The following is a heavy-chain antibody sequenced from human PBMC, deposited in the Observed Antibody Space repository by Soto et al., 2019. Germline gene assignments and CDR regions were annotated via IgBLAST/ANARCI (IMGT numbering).Heavy chain of an antibody. Sequence: PSETLSLTCTVSGGSISSSSYYWGWIRQPPGKGLEWIGSIYYSGSTYYNPSLKSRVTISVDTSKNQFSLKLSSVTAADTAVYYCARLRRFWFDPWGQGTLVTVSS. V-gene: IGHV4-39*01. CDR1: GGSISSSSYY. D-gene: IGHD3-16*01. CDR3: ARLRRFWFDP. CDR2: IYYSGST. J-gene: IGHJ5*02.